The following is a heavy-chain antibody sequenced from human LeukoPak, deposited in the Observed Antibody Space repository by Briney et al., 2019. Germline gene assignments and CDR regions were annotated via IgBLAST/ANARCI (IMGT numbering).Heavy chain of an antibody. J-gene: IGHJ5*02. CDR1: GYTFTDYY. V-gene: IGHV1-2*02. CDR2: INVNSGGT. D-gene: IGHD4-17*01. CDR3: ARDTGDYGDYVFRFDP. Sequence: ASVKVSCKASGYTFTDYYMHWVRQAPGQGLEWMGWINVNSGGTKYSQKFQGRVTMTRDTSISTAYMELSRLRSDDTAVYYCARDTGDYGDYVFRFDPWGQGTLVTVSS.